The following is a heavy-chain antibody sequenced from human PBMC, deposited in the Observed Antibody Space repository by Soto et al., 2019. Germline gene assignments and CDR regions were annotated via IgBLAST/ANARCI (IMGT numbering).Heavy chain of an antibody. CDR1: GDTDTNYV. CDR3: EAEMTFGKLSVV. CDR2: IFPKFGTT. Sequence: SVKVSCKASGDTDTNYVISWVRQAPGQGLEWMGGIFPKFGTTYSAQKLQDRLTITADEGTSTVYMQLSSLRLDDTAVYYCEAEMTFGKLSVVWGQGTTVTVSS. D-gene: IGHD3-16*02. V-gene: IGHV1-69*13. J-gene: IGHJ6*02.